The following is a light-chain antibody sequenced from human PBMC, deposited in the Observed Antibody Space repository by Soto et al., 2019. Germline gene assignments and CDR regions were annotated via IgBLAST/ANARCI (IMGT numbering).Light chain of an antibody. J-gene: IGKJ3*01. CDR2: AAS. V-gene: IGKV1-27*01. Sequence: DIQMTQSPTSLSASVGDRVTITCRASQDSRNFVAWYQQKPGKAPKLLIYAASTLQSGDPSRFSGSGSGTDFTLTINSLQPEDVATYDCQKYSSVPVFGPGTKVEIK. CDR3: QKYSSVPV. CDR1: QDSRNF.